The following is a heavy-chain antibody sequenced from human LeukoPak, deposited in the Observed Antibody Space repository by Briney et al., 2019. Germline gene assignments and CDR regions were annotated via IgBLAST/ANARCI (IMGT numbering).Heavy chain of an antibody. CDR2: ISSSSSTI. Sequence: GGSLRLSCAASGFSFNSYSMNWVRQAPGKGLEWISYISSSSSTIYYIDSVKGRFTISRDNAKNSLYLQMNSLRAEDTAVYYCARAYITPYAFFDYWGQGALVTVSS. CDR3: ARAYITPYAFFDY. D-gene: IGHD3-16*01. V-gene: IGHV3-48*01. CDR1: GFSFNSYS. J-gene: IGHJ4*02.